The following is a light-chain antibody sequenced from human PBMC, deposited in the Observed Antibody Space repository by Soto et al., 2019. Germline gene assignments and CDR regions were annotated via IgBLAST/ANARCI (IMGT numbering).Light chain of an antibody. CDR2: YTN. CDR1: ISNIGTNA. V-gene: IGLV1-44*01. J-gene: IGLJ3*02. CDR3: TAWDGSLNGRV. Sequence: QSVLTQPPSAAGTPGQRVTISCSGSISNIGTNAVNWYQQLPGTAPKLLIYYTNQRPSGIPDRFSGSKSCTSASLDISGLQSEDEADYYCTAWDGSLNGRVFGGGTQLTVL.